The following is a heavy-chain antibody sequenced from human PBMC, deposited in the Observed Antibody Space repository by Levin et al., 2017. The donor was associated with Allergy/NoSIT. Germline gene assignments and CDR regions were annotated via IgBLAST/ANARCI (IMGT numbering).Heavy chain of an antibody. V-gene: IGHV4-39*01. D-gene: IGHD3-3*01. J-gene: IGHJ4*02. Sequence: PSQTLSLTCTVSGGSISSSSYHWGWIRQPPGKGLAWIGSIYYSGITYYNPSLKSRVTISVDTSKNQFSLKLSSVTAADTAVYYCARNSHFGRFCDDWGQGTLVTVSS. CDR3: ARNSHFGRFCDD. CDR2: IYYSGIT. CDR1: GGSISSSSYH.